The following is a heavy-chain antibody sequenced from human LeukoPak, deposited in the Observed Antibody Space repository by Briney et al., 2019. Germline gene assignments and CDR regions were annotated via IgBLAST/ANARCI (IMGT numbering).Heavy chain of an antibody. Sequence: PGGSLRLSCAASGFTFSSYSMNWVRQAPGKGLEWVSYISSSSSSKYYADPLKGRFNISRDKAKNSLYLQMNSLRDEDTAVYYCARAEYQLPASPFDHWGQATLVTVSS. CDR3: ARAEYQLPASPFDH. D-gene: IGHD2-2*01. CDR1: GFTFSSYS. V-gene: IGHV3-48*02. J-gene: IGHJ4*02. CDR2: ISSSSSSK.